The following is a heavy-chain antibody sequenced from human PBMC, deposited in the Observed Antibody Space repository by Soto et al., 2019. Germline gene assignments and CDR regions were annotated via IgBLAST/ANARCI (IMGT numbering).Heavy chain of an antibody. CDR3: ARDRRITIFGVVIITPKAPSYYYGMDV. J-gene: IGHJ6*02. CDR2: IYHSGST. D-gene: IGHD3-3*01. V-gene: IGHV4-4*02. Sequence: PSETLSLTCAVSGGSISSSNWWSWVRQPPGKGPEWIGEIYHSGSTNYNPSLKSRVTISVDKSKNQFSLKLSSVTAADTAVYYCARDRRITIFGVVIITPKAPSYYYGMDVWGQGTTVTVSS. CDR1: GGSISSSNW.